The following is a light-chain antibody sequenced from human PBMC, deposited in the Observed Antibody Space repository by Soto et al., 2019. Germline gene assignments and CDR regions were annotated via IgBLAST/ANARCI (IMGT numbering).Light chain of an antibody. V-gene: IGKV3D-20*02. CDR3: QQRSNWPLYT. CDR1: QSVSSN. CDR2: GAS. Sequence: EVVLTQSPATLSVSPGERATLSCRASQSVSSNLAWYQQKPGQAPRLLIYGASTRATGIPDRFSGSGSGTDFTLTISRLEPEDFAVYYCQQRSNWPLYTFGQGTKVDIK. J-gene: IGKJ2*01.